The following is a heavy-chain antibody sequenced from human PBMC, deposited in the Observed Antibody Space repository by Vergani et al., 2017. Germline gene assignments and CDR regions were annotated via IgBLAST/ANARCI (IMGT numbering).Heavy chain of an antibody. CDR2: IRSKAYGQAT. V-gene: IGHV3-49*03. D-gene: IGHD3-10*01. Sequence: EVQLVESGGDLVQPGRSLRLSCTASGFTFGYYAMDWFRQAPGQGLEWVGGIRSKAYGQATIYAASVKGRFTISRDDSKSIAYLQMNNLQTEDTAMYYCVRDQVTMLRGSDALDIWGQRTMVTGSS. J-gene: IGHJ3*02. CDR3: VRDQVTMLRGSDALDI. CDR1: GFTFGYYA.